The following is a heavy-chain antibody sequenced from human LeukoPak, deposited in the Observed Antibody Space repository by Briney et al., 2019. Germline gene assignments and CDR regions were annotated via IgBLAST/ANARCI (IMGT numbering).Heavy chain of an antibody. D-gene: IGHD3-3*01. Sequence: PGGSLRLSCAASGFTFSSYDMHWVRRATGKGLEWVSAIGTAGDTYYPGSVKGRFTISRENAKNSLYLQMNSLRAEDTAVYYCARGFTIFGVVRDAFDIWGQGTMVTVSS. J-gene: IGHJ3*02. CDR1: GFTFSSYD. V-gene: IGHV3-13*01. CDR2: IGTAGDT. CDR3: ARGFTIFGVVRDAFDI.